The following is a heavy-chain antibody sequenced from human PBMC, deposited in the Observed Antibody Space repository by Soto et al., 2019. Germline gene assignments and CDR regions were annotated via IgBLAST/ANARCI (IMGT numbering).Heavy chain of an antibody. CDR3: ARDPDDFWSGYPDY. J-gene: IGHJ4*02. CDR2: ISYDGDKQ. CDR1: GFTFRDYA. V-gene: IGHV3-30-3*01. Sequence: XGSLRLSCSASGFTFRDYAMHWVRQSPGKGLQWVASISYDGDKQYYADSVKGRFTISRDDSKNTLYLQMNSLRPDDTAVYYCARDPDDFWSGYPDYWGQGNLVTVSS. D-gene: IGHD3-3*01.